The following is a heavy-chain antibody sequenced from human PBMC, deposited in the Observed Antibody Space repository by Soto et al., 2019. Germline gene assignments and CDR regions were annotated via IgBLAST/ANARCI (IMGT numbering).Heavy chain of an antibody. Sequence: QVQLVQSGAEVKKPGSSVKVSCKASGGTFSSYAISWVRQAPGQGLEWMGGIIPIFGTANYAQKFQGRGTITADEATSTAYMELSTLRPEDTGVYYCARDQDSGYVINLLYFSDMDVWGQGTAVTVS. CDR2: IIPIFGTA. J-gene: IGHJ6*02. D-gene: IGHD5-12*01. CDR3: ARDQDSGYVINLLYFSDMDV. V-gene: IGHV1-69*12. CDR1: GGTFSSYA.